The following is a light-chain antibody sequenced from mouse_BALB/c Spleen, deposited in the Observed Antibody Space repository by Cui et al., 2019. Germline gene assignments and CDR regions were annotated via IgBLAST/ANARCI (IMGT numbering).Light chain of an antibody. CDR1: ENVGTY. CDR3: GQSYSYPLT. Sequence: NIVMTQSPKSMSMSVGERVTLSCKASENVGTYVSWYQQKPEQSPKLLIYGASNRYTGGPDRFTGSGSATDFTLTISSVQAEDLADYHCGQSYSYPLTFGAGTKLELK. V-gene: IGKV6-20*01. J-gene: IGKJ5*01. CDR2: GAS.